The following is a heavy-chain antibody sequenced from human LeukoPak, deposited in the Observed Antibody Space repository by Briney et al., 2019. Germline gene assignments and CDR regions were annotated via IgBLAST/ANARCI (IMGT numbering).Heavy chain of an antibody. J-gene: IGHJ4*02. V-gene: IGHV4-34*01. Sequence: SETLSLTCAVYGGSFSGYYWSWIRQPPGKGLEWIGEINHSGSTNYNPSLKSRVTISVDTSKNQFSLKLSSVTAADTAVYYCARVGYCSGGSCFLREYYFDYWGQGTLVTVSS. CDR2: INHSGST. CDR3: ARVGYCSGGSCFLREYYFDY. CDR1: GGSFSGYY. D-gene: IGHD2-15*01.